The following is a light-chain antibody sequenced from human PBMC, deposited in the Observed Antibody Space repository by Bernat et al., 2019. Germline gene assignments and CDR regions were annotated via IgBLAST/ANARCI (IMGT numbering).Light chain of an antibody. Sequence: EIVLTQSPGTLSLSPGERATLSCRASQNVRRDFLAWYQHKPGQAPGLLVYATSKGATGIPDRFSGSGSGTDFTLTISRLEPEDFAVYYCQQYDDSPWTFGQGTKVEIK. CDR3: QQYDDSPWT. CDR2: ATS. J-gene: IGKJ1*01. CDR1: QNVRRDF. V-gene: IGKV3-20*01.